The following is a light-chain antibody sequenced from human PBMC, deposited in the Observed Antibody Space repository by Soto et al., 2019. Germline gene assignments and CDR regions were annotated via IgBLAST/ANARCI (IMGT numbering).Light chain of an antibody. J-gene: IGKJ3*01. V-gene: IGKV2-28*01. Sequence: IVMTHSPLSLPVTHVEPASISCRSSQILLHSNGDTYLEWYLQKTGQSPQLLIYLGSNRASGVTDRFSGSGSGTEVTLKISRVEAEEVGGYYCMQALQTPPTVGPGTKWIS. CDR1: QILLHSNGDTY. CDR2: LGS. CDR3: MQALQTPPT.